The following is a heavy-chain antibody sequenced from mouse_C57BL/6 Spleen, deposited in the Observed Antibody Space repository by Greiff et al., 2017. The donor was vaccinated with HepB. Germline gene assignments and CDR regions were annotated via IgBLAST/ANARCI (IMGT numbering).Heavy chain of an antibody. J-gene: IGHJ3*01. V-gene: IGHV1-62-2*01. CDR1: GYTFTEYT. Sequence: QVQLQQSGAELVKPGASVKLSCKASGYTFTEYTIHWVKQRSGQGLEWIGWFYPGSGSIKYNEKFKHKATLTADKSSSTVYMELSRLTSEDSAVYFCARHEVDYYYGSSPFAYWGQGTLVTVSA. CDR2: FYPGSGSI. CDR3: ARHEVDYYYGSSPFAY. D-gene: IGHD1-1*01.